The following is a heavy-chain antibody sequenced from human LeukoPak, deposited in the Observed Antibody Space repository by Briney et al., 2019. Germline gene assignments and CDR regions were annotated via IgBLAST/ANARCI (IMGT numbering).Heavy chain of an antibody. CDR3: ARVVVVIQIFDY. CDR1: GFTFTNYA. V-gene: IGHV3-23*01. Sequence: GGSLRLSCAASGFTFTNYAMSWVRQAPGKGLEWVSTISGGGTTTYSADSVKGRFTISRDNSKNTLYLQMNSLRAEDTAVYYCARVVVVIQIFDYWGQGTLATVSS. J-gene: IGHJ4*02. D-gene: IGHD3-22*01. CDR2: ISGGGTTT.